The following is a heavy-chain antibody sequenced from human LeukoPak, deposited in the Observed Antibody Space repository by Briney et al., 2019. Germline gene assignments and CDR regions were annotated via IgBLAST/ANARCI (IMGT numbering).Heavy chain of an antibody. CDR3: ARETNPKSGYCGSTSCYAFDI. CDR2: TYYNGST. J-gene: IGHJ3*02. CDR1: GGSFISHH. V-gene: IGHV4-59*11. D-gene: IGHD2-2*01. Sequence: SETLSLTCIVSGGSFISHHWSWIRQPPGKGLEWIGYTYYNGSTKYNPSLESRVTILVDTSKNQFSLKLSSVTAADTAMYYCARETNPKSGYCGSTSCYAFDIWGQGTVVTVSS.